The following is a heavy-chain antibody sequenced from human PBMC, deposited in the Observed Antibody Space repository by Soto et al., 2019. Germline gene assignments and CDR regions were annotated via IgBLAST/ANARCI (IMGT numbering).Heavy chain of an antibody. CDR1: GGTFSSYA. V-gene: IGHV1-69*13. J-gene: IGHJ5*02. D-gene: IGHD2-2*01. CDR3: AREIVVVPAAPDVDWFDP. Sequence: ASVKVSCKASGGTFSSYAISWVRQAPGQGLEWMGGIIPIFGTANYAQKFQGRVTITADESTSTAYMELSSLRSEDTAVYYCAREIVVVPAAPDVDWFDPWGQGTLVTVSS. CDR2: IIPIFGTA.